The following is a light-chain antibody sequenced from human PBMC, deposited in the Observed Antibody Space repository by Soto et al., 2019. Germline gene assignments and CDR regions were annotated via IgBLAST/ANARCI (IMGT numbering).Light chain of an antibody. CDR2: DAS. J-gene: IGKJ1*01. V-gene: IGKV3D-20*01. Sequence: EIVLTQSPATLSLSPGERATLSCGASQSLSITYLAWYQQKPGLALRLLIYDASTRATGIPDRFSGSGSGTDFTLIISRLEPEDSAVYYCQQYGSSPTFGQGTKVEIK. CDR1: QSLSITY. CDR3: QQYGSSPT.